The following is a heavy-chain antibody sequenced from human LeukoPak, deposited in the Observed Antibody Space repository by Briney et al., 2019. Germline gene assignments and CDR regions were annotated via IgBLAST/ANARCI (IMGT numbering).Heavy chain of an antibody. V-gene: IGHV4-59*08. D-gene: IGHD2-2*01. CDR1: GGSISSYY. CDR3: ASLSVVVPAAKAYYYYGMDV. CDR2: IYYSGST. Sequence: PSETLSLTCTVSGGSISSYYWSWIRQPPGKGLEWIGYIYYSGSTNYNPSLKSRVTISVDTSKNQFSLKLSSVTAADTAAYYCASLSVVVPAAKAYYYYGMDVWGQGTTVTVSS. J-gene: IGHJ6*02.